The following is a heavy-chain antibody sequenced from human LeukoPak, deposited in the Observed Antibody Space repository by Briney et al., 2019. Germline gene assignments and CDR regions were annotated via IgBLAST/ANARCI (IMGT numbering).Heavy chain of an antibody. D-gene: IGHD3-22*01. CDR2: INHSGGT. CDR3: AISSGGEGI. J-gene: IGHJ3*02. CDR1: DGSFSTYY. Sequence: SETLSLTCAVYDGSFSTYYWTWIRQPPGRGLDWIGEINHSGGTNINPSLKSRVTISLDTSKNQFSLKLSSVTAADTAVYYCAISSGGEGIWGQGTMVTVSS. V-gene: IGHV4-34*01.